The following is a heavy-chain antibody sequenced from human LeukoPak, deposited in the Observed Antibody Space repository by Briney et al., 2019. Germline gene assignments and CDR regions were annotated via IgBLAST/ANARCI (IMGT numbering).Heavy chain of an antibody. CDR2: ISPNSGGT. CDR3: ARDEVGAITPTLDY. V-gene: IGHV1-2*02. D-gene: IGHD1-26*01. Sequence: GASVKVSCKASGYTFTGYYMHWVRQAPGQGLEWMGWISPNSGGTNYAQKFQGRVTMTTDTSTSTAYMELRSLRSDDTAVYYCARDEVGAITPTLDYWGQGTLVTVSS. CDR1: GYTFTGYY. J-gene: IGHJ4*02.